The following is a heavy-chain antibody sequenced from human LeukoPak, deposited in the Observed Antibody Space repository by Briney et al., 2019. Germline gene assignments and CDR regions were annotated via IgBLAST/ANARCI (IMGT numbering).Heavy chain of an antibody. CDR1: GFTFSSFG. J-gene: IGHJ6*03. CDR2: SSGSGVST. CDR3: AKCILTGYYKGYMDV. V-gene: IGHV3-23*01. D-gene: IGHD3-9*01. Sequence: GGSLRLSCAASGFTFSSFGMSWVRQAPGKGLEWVSASSGSGVSTYYADSVKGRFTISRDNSKNSLYLQMNSLRAEDTAVYYCAKCILTGYYKGYMDVWGKGTTVTISS.